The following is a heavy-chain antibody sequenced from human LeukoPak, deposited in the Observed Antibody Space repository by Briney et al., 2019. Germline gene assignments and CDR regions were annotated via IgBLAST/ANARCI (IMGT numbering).Heavy chain of an antibody. Sequence: GGSLRLSCAASGFTFSSYSMNWVRQAPGKGLEWVSYISSSSRTIYYADSVKGRFTISRDNAKNSLYLQMNSPRAEDTAVYYCARAVTGTIRWFDPWGQGTLVTVSS. D-gene: IGHD1-7*01. J-gene: IGHJ5*02. CDR1: GFTFSSYS. CDR2: ISSSSRTI. V-gene: IGHV3-48*04. CDR3: ARAVTGTIRWFDP.